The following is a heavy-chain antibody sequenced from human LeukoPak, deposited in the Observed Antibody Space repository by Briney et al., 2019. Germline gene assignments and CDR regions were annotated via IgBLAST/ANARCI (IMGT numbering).Heavy chain of an antibody. CDR1: GGSFSGYY. V-gene: IGHV4-59*01. J-gene: IGHJ5*02. D-gene: IGHD6-13*01. CDR3: ARAGGSSSWYVDWFDP. CDR2: IYYSGST. Sequence: SETLSLTCAVYGGSFSGYYWSWIRQPPGKGLEWIGYIYYSGSTNYNPSLKSRVTVSVDTSKNQFSLKLSSVTAADTAVYYCARAGGSSSWYVDWFDPWGQGTLVTVSS.